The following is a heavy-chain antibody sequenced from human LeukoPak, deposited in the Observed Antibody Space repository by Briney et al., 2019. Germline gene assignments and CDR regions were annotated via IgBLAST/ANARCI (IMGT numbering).Heavy chain of an antibody. V-gene: IGHV3-53*01. J-gene: IGHJ6*03. CDR2: IYSGGST. D-gene: IGHD4-23*01. CDR1: GFTVSSNY. CDR3: ASGHGNAYYYYYYMDV. Sequence: PGGSLRLSCAASGFTVSSNYMSWVRQAPGKGLEWVSVIYSGGSTYYADSVKGRFTISRDNSKSTLYLQMNSLRAEDTAVYYCASGHGNAYYYYYYMDVWGKGTTVTVSS.